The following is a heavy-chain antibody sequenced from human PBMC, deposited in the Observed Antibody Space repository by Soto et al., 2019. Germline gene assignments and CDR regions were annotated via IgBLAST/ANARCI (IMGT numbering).Heavy chain of an antibody. CDR3: ARSPGSYDFDY. CDR1: GGTFSSYT. Sequence: SVKVSCTASGGTFSSYTISWVRQAPGQGLEWMGRIIPILGITNYAQKFQGWVTMTRDTSISTAYMELSRLRSDDTAVYYCARSPGSYDFDYWGQGTLVTVS. V-gene: IGHV1-69*02. CDR2: IIPILGIT. D-gene: IGHD5-18*01. J-gene: IGHJ4*02.